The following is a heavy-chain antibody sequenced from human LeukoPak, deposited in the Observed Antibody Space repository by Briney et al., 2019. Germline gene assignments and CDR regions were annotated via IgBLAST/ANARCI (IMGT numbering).Heavy chain of an antibody. CDR2: IIPIFGTA. V-gene: IGHV1-69*05. Sequence: SVKVSCKASVGTFSSYAISWVRQAPGQGLEWMGRIIPIFGTANYAQKLQGSVTITTDESTSTAYMELSSLRSEDTAVYYCATPSLRGVDDAFDIWGQGTMVTVSS. J-gene: IGHJ3*02. CDR3: ATPSLRGVDDAFDI. D-gene: IGHD3-10*01. CDR1: VGTFSSYA.